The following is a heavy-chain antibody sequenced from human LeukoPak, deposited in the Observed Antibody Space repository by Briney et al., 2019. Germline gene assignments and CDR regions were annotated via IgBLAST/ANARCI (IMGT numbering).Heavy chain of an antibody. J-gene: IGHJ5*02. Sequence: SQTLSLTCSVSGTSISSRGYFWGWIRQPPGKGLQWIGSIHYGGSTFYNPSLKSRVTISQDTSKDQFSLKLTSVTAADTAVYYCAALDSSSGWFDPWGRGILVTVSS. CDR1: GTSISSRGYF. CDR3: AALDSSSGWFDP. CDR2: IHYGGST. V-gene: IGHV4-39*01. D-gene: IGHD6-6*01.